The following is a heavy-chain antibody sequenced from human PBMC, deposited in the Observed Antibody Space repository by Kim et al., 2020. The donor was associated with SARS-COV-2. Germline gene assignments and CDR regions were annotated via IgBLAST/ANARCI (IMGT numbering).Heavy chain of an antibody. Sequence: GGSLRLSCVASGFSFSDHFMDWVRQAPGKGLEWVGRINNKRRNPATTYAASLNGRVTISRDNARNSLYLQLNSLKIDDTAVYYCVRDNWGLDVWGQGTPVTVSS. CDR2: INNKRRNPAT. CDR3: VRDNWGLDV. J-gene: IGHJ6*02. CDR1: GFSFSDHF. V-gene: IGHV3-72*01.